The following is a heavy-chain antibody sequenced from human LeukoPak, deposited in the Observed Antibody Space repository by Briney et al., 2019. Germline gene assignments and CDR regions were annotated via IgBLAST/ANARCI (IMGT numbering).Heavy chain of an antibody. V-gene: IGHV3-11*01. CDR1: GYTFSDYY. CDR3: ARDLGYGGNSLGLDY. Sequence: GGSLRLSCAASGYTFSDYYMSWIRQAPGKGLEWVSYISSSGSTIYYADSVKGRFTISRDNAKNSLYLQMNGLRAEDTAVYYCARDLGYGGNSLGLDYWGQGTLVTVSS. J-gene: IGHJ4*02. D-gene: IGHD4-23*01. CDR2: ISSSGSTI.